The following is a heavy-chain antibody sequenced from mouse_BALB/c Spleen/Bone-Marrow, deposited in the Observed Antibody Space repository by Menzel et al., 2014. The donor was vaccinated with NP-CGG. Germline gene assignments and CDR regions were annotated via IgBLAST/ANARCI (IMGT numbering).Heavy chain of an antibody. J-gene: IGHJ4*01. D-gene: IGHD4-1*01. CDR2: IDPADGNT. CDR3: ARWEYYAMDY. Sequence: VQLQQSGAELVKPGASVKLSCTASGFNIKDTYMHWVKQRPEQGLEWIGRIDPADGNTKYDPKFQGKATITADTSSNAAYLQLSSLTSEDTAVYYCARWEYYAMDYWGQGTSVTVSS. CDR1: GFNIKDTY. V-gene: IGHV14-3*02.